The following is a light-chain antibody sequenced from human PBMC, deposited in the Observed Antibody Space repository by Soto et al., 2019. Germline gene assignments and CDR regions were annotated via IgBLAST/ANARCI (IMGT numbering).Light chain of an antibody. J-gene: IGKJ5*01. Sequence: IQMTQSPSSLATAVGDRVTITCQSSQDISDNLNWYQQQLLKAPKDLICDVSNLETGVSSRFSGSGTGKDFTFTISRLPAEDVATYYCQQYDDLPITFGQGTRLENK. CDR2: DVS. V-gene: IGKV1-33*01. CDR3: QQYDDLPIT. CDR1: QDISDN.